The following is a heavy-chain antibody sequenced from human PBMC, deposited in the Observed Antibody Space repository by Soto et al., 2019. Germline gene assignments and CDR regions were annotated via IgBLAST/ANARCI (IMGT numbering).Heavy chain of an antibody. CDR1: GFTLSSYN. Sequence: EVQLVESGGGLVQPGGSLRLSCAASGFTLSSYNMNWVRQAPGKGLEWVSYISGSSDTIYYADSVKGRFTISRDNAKNSLYLQMDSLRDEDTAVYYCARDHGGSTWFVGIYYYFGVDFWGQGTTVTVSS. CDR2: ISGSSDTI. V-gene: IGHV3-48*02. J-gene: IGHJ6*02. CDR3: ARDHGGSTWFVGIYYYFGVDF. D-gene: IGHD6-13*01.